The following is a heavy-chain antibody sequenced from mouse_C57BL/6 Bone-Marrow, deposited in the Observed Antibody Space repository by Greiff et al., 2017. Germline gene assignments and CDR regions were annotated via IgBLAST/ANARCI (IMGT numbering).Heavy chain of an antibody. V-gene: IGHV5-17*01. CDR1: GFTFSDYG. CDR2: ISSGSSTI. J-gene: IGHJ1*03. CDR3: ARRFAVGV. Sequence: EVKLVESGGGLVKPGGSLKLSCAASGFTFSDYGMHWVRQAPEKGLEWVAYISSGSSTIYYADTVEGRITFSRDNAKNTLFLQMTSLTSEDTAMYYCARRFAVGVWGTGTTVTVSS. D-gene: IGHD1-1*02.